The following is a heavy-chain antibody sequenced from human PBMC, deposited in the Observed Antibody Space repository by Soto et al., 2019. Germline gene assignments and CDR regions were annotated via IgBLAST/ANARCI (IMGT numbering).Heavy chain of an antibody. J-gene: IGHJ1*01. CDR3: ARGSGNFEH. Sequence: TGGSLRLSCAASGFTFSSYAMSWVRQAPGKGLEWVANISPDGGRKDYVDSVKGRFTVSRDNAKKSLHLQIDSLRAEDSAVYYCARGSGNFEHWGLGTLVTVSS. D-gene: IGHD3-3*01. CDR2: ISPDGGRK. V-gene: IGHV3-7*01. CDR1: GFTFSSYA.